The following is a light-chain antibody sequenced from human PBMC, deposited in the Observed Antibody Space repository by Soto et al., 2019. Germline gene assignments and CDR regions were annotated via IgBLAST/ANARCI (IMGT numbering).Light chain of an antibody. V-gene: IGLV2-14*03. Sequence: QSALTQPASVSGSPGQSITISCIGTSSDIGTYNYVSWYQLHPGEAPKLIIYNVNNRPSAVSNRFSGSKSGNTASLTISGLQTEDEADYYCTSNVATGALMFGGGTKLTVL. J-gene: IGLJ3*02. CDR3: TSNVATGALM. CDR2: NVN. CDR1: SSDIGTYNY.